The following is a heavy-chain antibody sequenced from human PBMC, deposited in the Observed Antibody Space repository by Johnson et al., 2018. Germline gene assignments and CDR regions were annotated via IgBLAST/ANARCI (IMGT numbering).Heavy chain of an antibody. Sequence: VQLVQSGGGLVQPGRSLRLSCAASGFSFDNYAIHWVRQAPGKGLEWVSGISWNSATIGYGDSVKGRFTISRDNAKNSLYLQMNSLRAGDTALYYCAKTTSTWYVGDAFYIWGQGTMVTVSS. CDR3: AKTTSTWYVGDAFYI. CDR1: GFSFDNYA. CDR2: ISWNSATI. V-gene: IGHV3-9*01. D-gene: IGHD2-2*01. J-gene: IGHJ3*02.